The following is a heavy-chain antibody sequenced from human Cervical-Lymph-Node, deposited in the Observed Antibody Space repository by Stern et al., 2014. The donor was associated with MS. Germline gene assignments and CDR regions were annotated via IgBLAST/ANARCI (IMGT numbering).Heavy chain of an antibody. J-gene: IGHJ4*02. Sequence: QVQLQESGPGLVKPSETLSLTCTVSGGSISSNYWSWIRQPPGKGLEWIGYLYYSGNTNYNPSLKSRVTTSVDTSQNQFSLSLSSVPAADTAVYYCARHGPPRRRDDSNHPNFDYWGPGTLVAVSS. D-gene: IGHD5-24*01. CDR3: ARHGPPRRRDDSNHPNFDY. CDR2: LYYSGNT. CDR1: GGSISSNY. V-gene: IGHV4-59*08.